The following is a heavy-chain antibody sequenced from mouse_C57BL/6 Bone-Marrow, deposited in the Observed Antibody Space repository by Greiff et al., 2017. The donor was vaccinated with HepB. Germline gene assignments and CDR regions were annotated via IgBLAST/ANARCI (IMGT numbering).Heavy chain of an antibody. D-gene: IGHD2-1*01. CDR3: PRQVFGNYDY. J-gene: IGHJ2*01. CDR1: GFTFSSYG. V-gene: IGHV5-6*01. Sequence: EVKLMESGGDLVKPGGSLKLSCAASGFTFSSYGMSWVRQTPDKRLEWVATISSGGSSTYSPDSVKGRFTISRYNAKNTLYLQMSSLHSEYTAMYSCPRQVFGNYDYWGQGTTLTFSS. CDR2: ISSGGSST.